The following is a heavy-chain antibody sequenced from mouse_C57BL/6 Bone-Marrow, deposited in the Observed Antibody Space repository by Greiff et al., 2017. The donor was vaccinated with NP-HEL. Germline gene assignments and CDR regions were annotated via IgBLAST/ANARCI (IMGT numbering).Heavy chain of an antibody. V-gene: IGHV14-4*01. CDR2: IDPENGDT. D-gene: IGHD3-2*02. Sequence: VQLQQSGAELVRPGASVKLSCTASGFNIKDDYMHWVKQRPEQGLEWIGWIDPENGDTEYASKFQGKATITADTSSNTAYLQLSSLTSEDTAVYYCTIRSGDGFAYWGQGTLVTVSA. CDR3: TIRSGDGFAY. CDR1: GFNIKDDY. J-gene: IGHJ3*01.